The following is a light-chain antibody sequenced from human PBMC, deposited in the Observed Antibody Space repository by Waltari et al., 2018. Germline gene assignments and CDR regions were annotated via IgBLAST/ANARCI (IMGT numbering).Light chain of an antibody. CDR1: HSISTW. Sequence: DIQMTQSPSTLSASVGDRVTITCRASHSISTWLAWYQQKPGKAPKLLIYEASSLENGVPDRFSGSGSGTDFTLTIRRLEPEDFAVYYCQQYGPSPFTFGPGTIVDIK. J-gene: IGKJ3*01. CDR2: EAS. V-gene: IGKV1-5*03. CDR3: QQYGPSPFT.